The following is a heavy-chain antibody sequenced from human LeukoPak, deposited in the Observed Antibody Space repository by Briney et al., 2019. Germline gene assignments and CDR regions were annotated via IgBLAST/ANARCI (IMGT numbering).Heavy chain of an antibody. CDR2: ISSSGNTI. CDR1: GFTFNTYE. J-gene: IGHJ4*02. D-gene: IGHD5-18*01. V-gene: IGHV3-48*03. CDR3: ARGRFYSYTYYFDY. Sequence: HPWGSLRLSCAASGFTFNTYEMNWVRQSPGKGLEWASYISSSGNTIYYTDSVKGRFSISRNNAKNSLYLQMDSLKAEDTAVYYCARGRFYSYTYYFDYWGQGTLVTVSS.